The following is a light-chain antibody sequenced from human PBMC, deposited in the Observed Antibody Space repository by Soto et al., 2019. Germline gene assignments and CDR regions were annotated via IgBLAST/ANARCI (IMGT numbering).Light chain of an antibody. CDR3: KSYAGSNTYV. V-gene: IGLV2-8*01. Sequence: QSVLTQPPSASGSPGQSVTISCTGTKNDIGVYDFVSWYQHHPGKAPRLIIYEVVQRPSGVPDQFSGSKSGNTASLTVSGLQAAGEADYFCKSYAGSNTYVFGSGTKV. J-gene: IGLJ1*01. CDR2: EVV. CDR1: KNDIGVYDF.